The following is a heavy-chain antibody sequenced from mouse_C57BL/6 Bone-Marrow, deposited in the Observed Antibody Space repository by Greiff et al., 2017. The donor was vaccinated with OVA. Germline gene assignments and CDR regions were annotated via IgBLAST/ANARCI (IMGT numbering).Heavy chain of an antibody. Sequence: VMLVESGPGLVAPSQSLSITCTVSGFSLTSYGVSWVRQPPGKGLEWLGVIWGDGSTNYHSALISRLSISKDNSKSQVFLKLNSLQTDDTATYYCAKQIYYYGSSYEGYYAMDYWGQGTSVTVSS. CDR1: GFSLTSYG. J-gene: IGHJ4*01. V-gene: IGHV2-3*01. CDR3: AKQIYYYGSSYEGYYAMDY. D-gene: IGHD1-1*01. CDR2: IWGDGST.